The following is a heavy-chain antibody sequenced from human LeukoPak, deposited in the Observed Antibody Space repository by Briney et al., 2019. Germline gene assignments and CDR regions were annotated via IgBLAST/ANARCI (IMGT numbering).Heavy chain of an antibody. CDR1: GFTFSSYG. CDR3: ARAIVGASEVYYFDY. Sequence: GRSLRLSCAASGFTFSSYGMHWVRQAPGKGLEWVAVISYDGSNKYYADSVKGRFTISRDNAKNSLYLQMNSLRAEDTAVYYCARAIVGASEVYYFDYWGQGTLVTVSS. CDR2: ISYDGSNK. V-gene: IGHV3-30*03. D-gene: IGHD1-26*01. J-gene: IGHJ4*02.